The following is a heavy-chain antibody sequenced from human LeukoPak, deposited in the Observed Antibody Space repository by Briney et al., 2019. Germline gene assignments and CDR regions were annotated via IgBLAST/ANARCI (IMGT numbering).Heavy chain of an antibody. CDR2: IYSGGTT. CDR1: GFIVSSNY. J-gene: IGHJ4*02. D-gene: IGHD3-10*01. CDR3: ARGGYYGSGSYEYFDY. V-gene: IGHV3-53*01. Sequence: GGSLRLSCAASGFIVSSNYMSWVRQAPGKGLEWVSVIYSGGTTYYADSVKGRFTISRDNSKNTLYLQMNSLRAEDTAVYYCARGGYYGSGSYEYFDYWGQGTLVTVSS.